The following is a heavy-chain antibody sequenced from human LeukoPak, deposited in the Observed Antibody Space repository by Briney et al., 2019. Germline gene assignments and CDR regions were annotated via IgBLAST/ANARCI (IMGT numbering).Heavy chain of an antibody. CDR1: GFTFGDYY. CDR3: ASKQGDY. CDR2: ISGSGSAT. J-gene: IGHJ4*02. Sequence: GGSLRLSCAASGFTFGDYYMTWIRQAPGKGLEWISCISGSGSATHYADSVKGRFTISRDNAKKSLYLQMNSLRAEDTAVYYCASKQGDYWGQGTLVTVSS. V-gene: IGHV3-11*04.